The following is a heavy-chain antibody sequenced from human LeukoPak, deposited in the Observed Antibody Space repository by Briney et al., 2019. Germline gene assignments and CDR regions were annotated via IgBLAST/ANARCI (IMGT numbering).Heavy chain of an antibody. CDR1: GFTVSSNY. CDR2: ISGSGGTT. D-gene: IGHD3-22*01. V-gene: IGHV3-23*01. CDR3: AKDTKMYYYDSSGYYLLHF. J-gene: IGHJ4*02. Sequence: GGSLRLSCAASGFTVSSNYMTWVRQAPGKGLEWVSAISGSGGTTYYADSVKGRFSISRDNSKNTLYLQMNSLRAEDTAVYYCAKDTKMYYYDSSGYYLLHFWGQGTLVTVSS.